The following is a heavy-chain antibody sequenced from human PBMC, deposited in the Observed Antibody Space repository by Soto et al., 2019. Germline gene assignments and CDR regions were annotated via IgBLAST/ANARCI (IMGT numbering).Heavy chain of an antibody. D-gene: IGHD2-21*02. CDR1: GDTFTDYY. CDR2: VNPSGGHT. Sequence: QVHLMQSGAEVKKPGASVKVSCKASGDTFTDYYIHWVRQAPGQGLEWMGTVNPSGGHTTYAQHFLGRVTMTRDTSTSTLSMELTSLTSDDTAVYYCARGGHVVVVTAALDYWGQGTLVTVSS. CDR3: ARGGHVVVVTAALDY. J-gene: IGHJ4*02. V-gene: IGHV1-46*01.